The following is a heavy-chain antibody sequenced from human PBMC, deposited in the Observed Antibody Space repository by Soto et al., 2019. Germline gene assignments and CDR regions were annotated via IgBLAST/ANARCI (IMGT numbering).Heavy chain of an antibody. J-gene: IGHJ6*04. CDR3: ARGRPDYYGSGSQFYGMDV. Sequence: GASVKVSCKASGYTFTTYYIHWVRQAPGQGLEWMGWINAGNGNTKYSQKFQGRVTITRDTSASTAYMELSSLRSEDTAVYYCARGRPDYYGSGSQFYGMDVWGKGTTVPVP. D-gene: IGHD3-10*01. CDR2: INAGNGNT. V-gene: IGHV1-3*01. CDR1: GYTFTTYY.